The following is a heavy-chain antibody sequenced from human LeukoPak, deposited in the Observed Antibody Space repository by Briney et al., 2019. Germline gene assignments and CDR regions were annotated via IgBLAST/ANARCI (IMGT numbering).Heavy chain of an antibody. J-gene: IGHJ2*01. CDR2: IRGNGERT. CDR1: GFPFSSYA. CDR3: VRNGCSATNCYIFLGDWYFDL. Sequence: GGSLRLSCAASGFPFSSYAMGWVRQAPGKGLEWVSSIRGNGERTFYADSVKGRFTISRDNSKNTVSLQMTSLEAEDTAVYYCVRNGCSATNCYIFLGDWYFDLWGRGTLVTVFS. V-gene: IGHV3-23*01. D-gene: IGHD2-2*02.